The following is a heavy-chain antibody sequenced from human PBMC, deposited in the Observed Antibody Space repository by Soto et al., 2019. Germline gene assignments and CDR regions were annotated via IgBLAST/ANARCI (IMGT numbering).Heavy chain of an antibody. Sequence: SETLSLTCAVYAGYFSHYYWNWIRQSPGKGLEWIGKIKHSSSSNYNPSLRSRVSLSVDMSKNQFSLRLTSVTAADPAVYYCARGGSSDWQVALDIWGQGTMVTVSS. V-gene: IGHV4-34*01. J-gene: IGHJ3*02. CDR1: AGYFSHYY. CDR2: IKHSSSS. CDR3: ARGGSSDWQVALDI. D-gene: IGHD6-19*01.